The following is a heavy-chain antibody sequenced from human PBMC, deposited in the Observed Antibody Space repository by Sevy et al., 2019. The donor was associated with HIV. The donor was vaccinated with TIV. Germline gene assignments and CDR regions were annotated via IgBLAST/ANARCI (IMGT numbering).Heavy chain of an antibody. CDR1: GRTFNSYA. CDR2: IIPMLGTA. V-gene: IGHV1-69*13. Sequence: ASVKVSCKASGRTFNSYAISWVRQAPGQGLEWMCGIIPMLGTAYYVQKFQDRVTITADESTSTAYMELSSLRSEDTAVYYCARSISWYASFDYWGQGTLVTVSS. D-gene: IGHD6-13*01. CDR3: ARSISWYASFDY. J-gene: IGHJ4*02.